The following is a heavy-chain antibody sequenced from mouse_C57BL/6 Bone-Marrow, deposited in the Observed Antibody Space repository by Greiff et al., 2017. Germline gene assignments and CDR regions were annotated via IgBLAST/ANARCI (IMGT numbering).Heavy chain of an antibody. J-gene: IGHJ4*01. CDR1: GFNIKDYY. D-gene: IGHD1-1*01. CDR3: TTYLIYYYGSSYEDYAMDY. Sequence: EVKLMESGAELVRPGASVKLSCTASGFNIKDYYMHWVKQRPEQGLEWIGRIDPEDGDTEYAPKFQGKATMTADTSSNTAYLQLSSLTSEDTAVYYCTTYLIYYYGSSYEDYAMDYWGQGTSVTGSS. V-gene: IGHV14-1*01. CDR2: IDPEDGDT.